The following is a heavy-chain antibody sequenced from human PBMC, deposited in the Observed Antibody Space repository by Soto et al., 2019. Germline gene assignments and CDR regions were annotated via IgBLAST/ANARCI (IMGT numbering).Heavy chain of an antibody. D-gene: IGHD2-2*03. J-gene: IGHJ3*02. CDR2: INAGNGNT. CDR3: ARDRGLSGYCSSTSCYPDAFDI. Sequence: GASVKVSCKASGYTFTSYAMHWVRQAPGQRLEWMGWINAGNGNTKYSQKFQGRVTITRDTSASTAYMELSSLRSEDTAVYYCARDRGLSGYCSSTSCYPDAFDIWGQGTMVTVSS. V-gene: IGHV1-3*01. CDR1: GYTFTSYA.